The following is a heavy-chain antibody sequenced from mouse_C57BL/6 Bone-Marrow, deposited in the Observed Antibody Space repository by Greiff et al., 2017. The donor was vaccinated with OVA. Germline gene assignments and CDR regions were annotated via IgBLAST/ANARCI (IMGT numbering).Heavy chain of an antibody. V-gene: IGHV5-6*01. CDR3: SMVTPYWVDY. CDR1: GFTFSSYG. CDR2: ISSGGSYT. J-gene: IGHJ2*01. D-gene: IGHD2-1*01. Sequence: EVHLVESGGDLVKPGGSLKLSCAASGFTFSSYGMSWVRQTPDKRLEWVATISSGGSYTYYPDSVKGRFTISRDNAKNTLYLQMSSLKSEDTAMYYCSMVTPYWVDYWGQGTTLTVSS.